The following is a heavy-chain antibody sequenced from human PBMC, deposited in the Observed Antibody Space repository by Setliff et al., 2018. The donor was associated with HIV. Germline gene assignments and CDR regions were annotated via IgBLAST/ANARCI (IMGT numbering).Heavy chain of an antibody. D-gene: IGHD3-10*01. Sequence: PSETLSLTCTVSGDSISSYFWSWIRQVPGKGLEWVAYISSNGGDKYYADSVRGRFTISRDNSKNTLYLQMNSLRAEDTAVYYCARDQVANYYGSGIDYWGQGTLVTVSS. CDR1: GDSISSYF. CDR3: ARDQVANYYGSGIDY. CDR2: ISSNGGDK. J-gene: IGHJ4*02. V-gene: IGHV3-11*04.